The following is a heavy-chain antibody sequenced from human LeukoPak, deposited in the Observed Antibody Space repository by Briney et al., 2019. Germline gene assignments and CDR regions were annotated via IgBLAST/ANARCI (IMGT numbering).Heavy chain of an antibody. CDR3: ASLSSGRWGAFFDY. CDR1: GYSISSGYY. Sequence: SETLSLTCTVSGYSISSGYYWGWIRQPPGKGLEWIGSIYHSGSTYYNPSLKSRVTISVDTSKNQFSLKLSSVTAADTAVYYCASLSSGRWGAFFDYWGQGTLVTVSS. V-gene: IGHV4-38-2*02. D-gene: IGHD3-10*02. J-gene: IGHJ4*02. CDR2: IYHSGST.